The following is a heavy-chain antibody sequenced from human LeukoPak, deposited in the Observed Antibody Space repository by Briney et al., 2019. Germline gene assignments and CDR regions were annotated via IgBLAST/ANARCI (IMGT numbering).Heavy chain of an antibody. Sequence: ASVKVSCKASGGTFSSYAISWVRQAPGQGLEWMGWISPYNGYTKYAESLQGRVTMTTDTSTSTAYMELRSLRSDDTAMYYCARLGASYDGLIDYWGQGTRVTVSS. CDR1: GGTFSSYA. V-gene: IGHV1-18*01. CDR2: ISPYNGYT. D-gene: IGHD1-26*01. J-gene: IGHJ4*02. CDR3: ARLGASYDGLIDY.